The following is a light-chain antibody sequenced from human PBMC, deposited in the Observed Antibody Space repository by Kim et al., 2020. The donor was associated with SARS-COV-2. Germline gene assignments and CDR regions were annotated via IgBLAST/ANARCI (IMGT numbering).Light chain of an antibody. J-gene: IGKJ2*03. CDR3: QQYSNSLNS. CDR2: KAS. V-gene: IGKV1-5*03. Sequence: DIQMTQSPSTLSASVGDRVTITCRASQSIGSWLAWYQQKPGKAPNLLIYKASILETGVPSRFSGSESGTEFTLTITSLQPDDFATYYCQQYSNSLNSFGQGTKLEI. CDR1: QSIGSW.